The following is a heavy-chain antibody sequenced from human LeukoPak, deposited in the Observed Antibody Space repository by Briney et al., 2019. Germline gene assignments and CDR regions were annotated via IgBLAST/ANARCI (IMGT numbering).Heavy chain of an antibody. V-gene: IGHV3-21*01. CDR3: AREGGYQYYYAMDV. D-gene: IGHD3-16*01. Sequence: GGSLRLSCAASGFTFKTYTMHWVRQAPGMGLEWVSSISSSSSYIFYADSVKGRFTISRDNAKNSLRAEDAAVYYCAREGGYQYYYAMDVWGQGTTVTVSS. J-gene: IGHJ6*02. CDR1: GFTFKTYT. CDR2: ISSSSSYI.